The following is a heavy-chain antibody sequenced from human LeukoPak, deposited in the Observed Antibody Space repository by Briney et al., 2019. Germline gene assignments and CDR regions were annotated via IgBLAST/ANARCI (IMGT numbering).Heavy chain of an antibody. V-gene: IGHV1-69*06. Sequence: ASVKVSCKASSYTFTNYAFTWVRQAPGQGLEWMGGIIPIFGTANYAQKFRGRVTITADKSTRTAYMELSSLRSEDTAVYYCARGDYDILTGYYWFDPWGQGTLVTVSS. J-gene: IGHJ5*02. D-gene: IGHD3-9*01. CDR1: SYTFTNYA. CDR2: IIPIFGTA. CDR3: ARGDYDILTGYYWFDP.